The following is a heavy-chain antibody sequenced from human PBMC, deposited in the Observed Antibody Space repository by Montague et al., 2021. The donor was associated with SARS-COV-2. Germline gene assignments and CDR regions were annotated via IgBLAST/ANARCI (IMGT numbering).Heavy chain of an antibody. J-gene: IGHJ6*02. CDR3: ARGLWFGELLYYCYYYGMDV. Sequence: NDYAVSVKSRITINPDTSKNQFSLQLNSVTPEDTAVYYCARGLWFGELLYYCYYYGMDVWGQGTTVTVSS. V-gene: IGHV6-1*01. CDR2: N. D-gene: IGHD3-10*01.